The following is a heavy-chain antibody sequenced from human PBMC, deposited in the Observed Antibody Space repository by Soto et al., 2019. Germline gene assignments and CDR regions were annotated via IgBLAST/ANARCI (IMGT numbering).Heavy chain of an antibody. J-gene: IGHJ4*02. CDR2: IIPIIGTA. CDR3: ARGEVGARYYFDY. CDR1: GGTFSSYA. V-gene: IGHV1-69*01. D-gene: IGHD1-26*01. Sequence: QVQLVQSGAEVKKPGSSVKVSCKASGGTFSSYAISWVRQAPGQGLEWLRGIIPIIGTANYAQKIQGRVTITADESTSTACVELSSLRSEDTAVYYCARGEVGARYYFDYWGQGTLVTVSS.